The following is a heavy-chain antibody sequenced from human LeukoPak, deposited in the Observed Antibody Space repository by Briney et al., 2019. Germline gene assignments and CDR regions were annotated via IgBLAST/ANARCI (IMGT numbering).Heavy chain of an antibody. V-gene: IGHV1-46*01. J-gene: IGHJ4*02. Sequence: GASVKVSCKASGYTFTSYYMHWVRQAPGQGLEWMGIINPSGDSLSYAQKFQGRITMTRDTSTSTVYMELSSLRSDDTATYYCARVAGSGYDPYYLDYWGQGTLATVSS. D-gene: IGHD5-12*01. CDR1: GYTFTSYY. CDR3: ARVAGSGYDPYYLDY. CDR2: INPSGDSL.